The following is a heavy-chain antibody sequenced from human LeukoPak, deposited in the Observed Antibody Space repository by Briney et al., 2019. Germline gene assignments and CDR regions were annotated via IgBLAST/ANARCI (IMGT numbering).Heavy chain of an antibody. CDR2: IQANGAGT. V-gene: IGHV3-23*01. CDR1: EFTFSSYP. CDR3: ARERPAAASAFNI. D-gene: IGHD6-13*01. Sequence: PGGSLRLSCAASEFTFSSYPMGWVRQAPGKGLEWVSTIQANGAGTYYADSVKGRFTISRDNSKNTLYLQMNSLRVEDTAVYYCARERPAAASAFNIWGQGTMVTVSS. J-gene: IGHJ3*02.